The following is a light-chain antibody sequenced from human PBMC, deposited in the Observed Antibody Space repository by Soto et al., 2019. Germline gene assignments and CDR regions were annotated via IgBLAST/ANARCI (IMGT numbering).Light chain of an antibody. CDR2: RNN. J-gene: IGLJ3*02. Sequence: QTVVTQPPSASGTPGQRVNISCSGSSSNIGSNYVYWYRQFPGTAPKLLIQRNNQRPSGVPARFSGSKSGTSASLAISGLRSEDEADYYCAAWDDSLNGGVFGGGTKVTVL. CDR3: AAWDDSLNGGV. CDR1: SSNIGSNY. V-gene: IGLV1-47*01.